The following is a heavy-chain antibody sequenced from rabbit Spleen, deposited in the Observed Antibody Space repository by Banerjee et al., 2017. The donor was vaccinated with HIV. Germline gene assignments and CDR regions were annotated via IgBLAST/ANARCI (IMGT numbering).Heavy chain of an antibody. CDR2: IDTSSTNT. D-gene: IGHD4-2*01. Sequence: QSLEESGGDLVKPGASLTLTCKASGFDFTSTYYMCWVRQAPGKGLELIACIDTSSTNTAYATWAKGRFTISKTSSTTVTLQMTSLTAADTATYFCARDQAGDAGYGPYYFNLWGPGTLVTVS. CDR3: ARDQAGDAGYGPYYFNL. V-gene: IGHV1S40*01. CDR1: GFDFTSTYY. J-gene: IGHJ4*01.